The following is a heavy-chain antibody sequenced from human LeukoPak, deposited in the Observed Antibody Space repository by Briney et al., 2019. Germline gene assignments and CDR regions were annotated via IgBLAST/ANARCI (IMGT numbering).Heavy chain of an antibody. Sequence: SETLSLTCTVSGGSISSRSYYWGWIRQPPGKGLEWIGSIYYSGSSYNNPSLKSRVTISVDTSKNQFSLKLSSVTAADTAVYFCARQRTDDSSGSLDYWGQGTLVTVSS. CDR1: GGSISSRSYY. CDR3: ARQRTDDSSGSLDY. V-gene: IGHV4-39*01. CDR2: IYYSGSS. D-gene: IGHD3-22*01. J-gene: IGHJ4*02.